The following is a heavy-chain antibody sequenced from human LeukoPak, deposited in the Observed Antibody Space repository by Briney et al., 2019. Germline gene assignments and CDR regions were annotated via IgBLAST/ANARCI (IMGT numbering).Heavy chain of an antibody. J-gene: IGHJ4*02. CDR2: ISGSGGST. D-gene: IGHD6-6*01. V-gene: IGHV3-23*01. CDR1: GFTFSSYA. Sequence: PGGSLRLSCAASGFTFSSYAMSWVRQAPGKGLEWVSAISGSGGSTYYADSVKGRFTISRDNSKNTLYLQMNSLRAEDTAVYYCAMPRAQLLPPPNFDYWGQGTLVTVSS. CDR3: AMPRAQLLPPPNFDY.